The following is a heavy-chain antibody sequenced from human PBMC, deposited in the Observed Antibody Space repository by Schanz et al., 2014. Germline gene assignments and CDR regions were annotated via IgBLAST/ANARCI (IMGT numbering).Heavy chain of an antibody. CDR3: ARGGGPEDVFDI. J-gene: IGHJ3*02. Sequence: QVQLVQSGAEVKKPGASVKVSCKSSGYTFTDYHIHWVRQAPGQGLEWMGWINVGNGNMKYSQKLQGRVTITRDTSASTAYMELTSLRSDDTAVYYCARGGGPEDVFDIWGQGTILTVSS. V-gene: IGHV1-3*01. D-gene: IGHD5-12*01. CDR2: INVGNGNM. CDR1: GYTFTDYH.